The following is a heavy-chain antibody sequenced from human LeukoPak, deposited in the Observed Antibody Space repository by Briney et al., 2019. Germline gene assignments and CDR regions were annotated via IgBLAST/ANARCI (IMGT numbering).Heavy chain of an antibody. V-gene: IGHV1-24*01. CDR3: ATVPAAPPGRSYYYGRDV. D-gene: IGHD2-2*01. CDR1: GYTLTELS. Sequence: RASVKVSCKVSGYTLTELSMHWVRQAPGKGLEWMGGFDPEDGETIYAQKFQGRVTMTEDTSTDTAYMELSSLRYEDTAVYYCATVPAAPPGRSYYYGRDVWGQGTTVTVSS. CDR2: FDPEDGET. J-gene: IGHJ6*02.